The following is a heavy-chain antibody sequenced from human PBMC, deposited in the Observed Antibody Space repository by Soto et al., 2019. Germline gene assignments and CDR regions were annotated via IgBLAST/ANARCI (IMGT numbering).Heavy chain of an antibody. Sequence: GGSLRLSCEASGFPFNTYAMTWFRQLPGMGLEWVSTTSIGGNTDFAESVRGRFSVSRDNSKNTLYLQMTNLRAEDAAIYFCAKDLRPGLVVPTKSGFDPWGQGTRVTVSS. V-gene: IGHV3-23*01. D-gene: IGHD3-10*01. J-gene: IGHJ5*02. CDR2: TSIGGNT. CDR1: GFPFNTYA. CDR3: AKDLRPGLVVPTKSGFDP.